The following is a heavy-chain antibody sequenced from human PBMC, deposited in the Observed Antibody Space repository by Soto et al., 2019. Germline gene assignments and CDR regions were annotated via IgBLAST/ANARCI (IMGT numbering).Heavy chain of an antibody. J-gene: IGHJ6*02. CDR1: GFTFSSYS. V-gene: IGHV3-21*01. CDR3: AREGHYDFWGGYYNYYGMDV. Sequence: EVQLVESGGGLVKPGGSLRLSCAASGFTFSSYSMNWVRQAPGKGLEWVSSISSSSSYIYYADSVKGRFTISRDNAKNSLYLQMNSLRAEDTAVYYCAREGHYDFWGGYYNYYGMDVWGQGTTVTVSS. CDR2: ISSSSSYI. D-gene: IGHD3-3*01.